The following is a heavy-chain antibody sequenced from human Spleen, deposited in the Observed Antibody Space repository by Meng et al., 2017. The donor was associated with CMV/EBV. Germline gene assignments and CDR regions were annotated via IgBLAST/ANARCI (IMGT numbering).Heavy chain of an antibody. J-gene: IGHJ5*02. Sequence: SSSSFYCSWIRQHPGKGLEWIGHIYYSGSTSYDPSLKSRIIMSVDTSKNQFSLNLSSVTAADTAVYYCARETRLGVRPREYNWFDPWGQGTLVTVSS. CDR2: IYYSGST. V-gene: IGHV4-31*02. CDR3: ARETRLGVRPREYNWFDP. D-gene: IGHD3-10*02. CDR1: SSSSFY.